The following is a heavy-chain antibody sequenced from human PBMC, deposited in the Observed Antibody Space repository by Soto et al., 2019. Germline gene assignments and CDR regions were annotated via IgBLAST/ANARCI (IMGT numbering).Heavy chain of an antibody. V-gene: IGHV4-59*01. CDR2: IYYSGST. CDR1: GGSISSYY. CDR3: ASGDYARSGYQRAYYFDY. D-gene: IGHD3-22*01. Sequence: SETLSLTCTVSGGSISSYYGSWIRQPPGKGLEWIGYIYYSGSTNYNPSLKSRVTISVDTSKNQFSLKLSSVTAADPAVYYCASGDYARSGYQRAYYFDYWGQGTLVTVSS. J-gene: IGHJ4*02.